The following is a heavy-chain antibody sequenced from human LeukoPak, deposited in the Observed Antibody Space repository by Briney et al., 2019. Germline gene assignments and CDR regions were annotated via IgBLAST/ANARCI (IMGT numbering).Heavy chain of an antibody. Sequence: GASVKVSCKASGYTFTSYDINWVRQATGQGLEWMGWMNPNSGNTGYAQKFQGRVTMTRNTSISTAYMELSSLSSEDTAVYYCARGSVRDGYNYWFDPWGQGTLVTVSS. V-gene: IGHV1-8*01. CDR2: MNPNSGNT. J-gene: IGHJ5*02. CDR1: GYTFTSYD. CDR3: ARGSVRDGYNYWFDP. D-gene: IGHD5-24*01.